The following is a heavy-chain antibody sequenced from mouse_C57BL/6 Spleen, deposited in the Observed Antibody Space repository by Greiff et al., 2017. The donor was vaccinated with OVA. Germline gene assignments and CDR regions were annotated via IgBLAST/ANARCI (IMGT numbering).Heavy chain of an antibody. CDR1: GYTFTSYW. Sequence: QVQLQQSGAELVKPGASVKLSCKASGYTFTSYWMQWVKQRPGQGLEWIGEIDPSDSYTNYNQKFKGKATLTVDTSSSTAYMQLSSLTSEDSAVYYCARKQFPHVAMDYWGQGTSVTVSS. V-gene: IGHV1-50*01. J-gene: IGHJ4*01. CDR3: ARKQFPHVAMDY. CDR2: IDPSDSYT.